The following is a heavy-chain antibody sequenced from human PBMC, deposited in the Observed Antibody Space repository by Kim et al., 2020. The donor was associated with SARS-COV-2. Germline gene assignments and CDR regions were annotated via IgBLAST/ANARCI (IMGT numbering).Heavy chain of an antibody. V-gene: IGHV3-23*01. D-gene: IGHD5-12*01. CDR3: AKMEVMGGYNYFYYYGMDS. CDR1: GFTFDNYA. Sequence: GGSLRLSCVGSGFTFDNYAMSWVRQAPGKGLEWVSVVSGVGVNKFYADSVRGRFTISRDNSKNILYLQMNSLRDEDTALYYCAKMEVMGGYNYFYYYGMDSWRQGTTVTVSS. CDR2: VSGVGVNK. J-gene: IGHJ6*02.